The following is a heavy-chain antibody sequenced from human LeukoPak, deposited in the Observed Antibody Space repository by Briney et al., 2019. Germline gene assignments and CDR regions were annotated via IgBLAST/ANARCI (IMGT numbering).Heavy chain of an antibody. CDR2: IKSDGVTT. Sequence: GGSLRLSCAASGFTLSNYWMHWVRQAPGKGLVWVSRIKSDGVTTDYADSVKGRFTISRDHAKNTLYLQMNSLRVGDTAVYYCARTYDFWSASQYYFDSWGQGTLVTVSS. CDR3: ARTYDFWSASQYYFDS. J-gene: IGHJ4*02. D-gene: IGHD3-3*01. CDR1: GFTLSNYW. V-gene: IGHV3-74*01.